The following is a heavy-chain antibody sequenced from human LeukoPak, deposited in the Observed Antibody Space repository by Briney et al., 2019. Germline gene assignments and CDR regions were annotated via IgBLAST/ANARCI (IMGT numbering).Heavy chain of an antibody. Sequence: PGGSLRLSCAASGFTFSSYGMHWVRQAPGKGLEWVANIKQDGSEKYYVDSVKGRFTISRDNAKNSQYLQMNSLRAEDTAVYYCARGINWFDPWGQGTLVTVSS. V-gene: IGHV3-7*04. CDR2: IKQDGSEK. J-gene: IGHJ5*02. CDR1: GFTFSSYG. CDR3: ARGINWFDP. D-gene: IGHD2-15*01.